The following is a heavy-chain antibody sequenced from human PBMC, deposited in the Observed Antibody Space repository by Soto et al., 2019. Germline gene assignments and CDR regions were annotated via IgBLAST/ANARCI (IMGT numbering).Heavy chain of an antibody. V-gene: IGHV1-2*02. J-gene: IGHJ6*02. Sequence: ASVKVSCKASGYPFTGYYMHWVRQAPGQGLEWMGWINPNSGGTNYAQKFQGRVTMTRDTSISTDYMELSRLRSDDTAVYYCARWPYYDSSGYHGMDVWGQGKAVTSP. CDR1: GYPFTGYY. D-gene: IGHD3-22*01. CDR3: ARWPYYDSSGYHGMDV. CDR2: INPNSGGT.